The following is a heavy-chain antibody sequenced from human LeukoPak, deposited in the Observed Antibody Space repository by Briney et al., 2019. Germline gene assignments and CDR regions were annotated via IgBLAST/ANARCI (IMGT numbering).Heavy chain of an antibody. Sequence: GSLRLSCAASGFTFSDYYMSWIRQAPGKGLGWVSYISSSGSTIYYADSVKGRFTISRDNAKNSLYLQMNSLRAEDTAVYYCAREYCSGGSCYSEFFDYWGQGTLVTVSS. CDR2: ISSSGSTI. J-gene: IGHJ4*02. D-gene: IGHD2-15*01. CDR3: AREYCSGGSCYSEFFDY. CDR1: GFTFSDYY. V-gene: IGHV3-11*01.